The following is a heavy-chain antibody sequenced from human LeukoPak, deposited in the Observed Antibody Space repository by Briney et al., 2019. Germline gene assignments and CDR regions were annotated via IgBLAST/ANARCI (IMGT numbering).Heavy chain of an antibody. CDR1: GYTFTSYY. V-gene: IGHV1-46*01. J-gene: IGHJ4*02. CDR3: ARDNDFDY. D-gene: IGHD2-8*01. Sequence: ASVKVSCKTSGYTFTSYYIHWVRQAPGQGLEWMGIIYPGGGSTNYAQKFRGRLTMTRDMSTSTVYMELSSLRSEDTAFYYCARDNDFDYWGQGTLVTVSS. CDR2: IYPGGGST.